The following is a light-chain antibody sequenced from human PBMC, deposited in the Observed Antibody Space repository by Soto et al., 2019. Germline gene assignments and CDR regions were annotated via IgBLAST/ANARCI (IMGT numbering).Light chain of an antibody. J-gene: IGLJ1*01. CDR3: GSYTTSSNYV. Sequence: QCALTQPASLSGSPGQSITISCTGTSSDVGAYNYVSWYQQHPGKAPKLMIYDISHRPSGVSHRFSGSKSGNTASLTISGLQAEDEADYYCGSYTTSSNYVFGTGTKVNVL. V-gene: IGLV2-14*01. CDR1: SSDVGAYNY. CDR2: DIS.